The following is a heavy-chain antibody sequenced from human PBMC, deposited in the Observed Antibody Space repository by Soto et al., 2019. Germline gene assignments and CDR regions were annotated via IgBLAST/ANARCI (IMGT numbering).Heavy chain of an antibody. V-gene: IGHV3-21*04. D-gene: IGHD2-21*02. J-gene: IGHJ4*02. CDR2: IGTSSSYI. Sequence: PGGSLRLSCAASGFTFSSYTMNWVRQAPGRGLEWVSSIGTSSSYIYYADSVKGRFTISRDNAKNSLFLQMNSLRADDTAVYYCAKDQTDVTLFDYWGQGTLVTVSS. CDR3: AKDQTDVTLFDY. CDR1: GFTFSSYT.